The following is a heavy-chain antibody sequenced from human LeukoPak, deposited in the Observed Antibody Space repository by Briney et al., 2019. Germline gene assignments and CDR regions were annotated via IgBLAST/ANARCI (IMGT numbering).Heavy chain of an antibody. V-gene: IGHV3-33*01. CDR1: GFTFSSYG. Sequence: SGGSLRLSCAASGFTFSSYGMHWVRQAPGKGLEWVAVIWYDGSNKCYADSVKGRFTISRDNSKNALYLQMNSLRAEDTAVYYCARGVSRGYYYYGMDVWGQGTTVTVSS. CDR3: ARGVSRGYYYYGMDV. J-gene: IGHJ6*02. CDR2: IWYDGSNK.